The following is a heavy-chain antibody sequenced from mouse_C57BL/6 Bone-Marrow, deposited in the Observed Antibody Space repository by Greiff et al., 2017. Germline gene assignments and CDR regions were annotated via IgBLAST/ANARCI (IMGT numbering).Heavy chain of an antibody. CDR3: ARRGYGSRSYFDY. D-gene: IGHD1-1*01. V-gene: IGHV5-9*01. CDR2: ISGGGGNT. J-gene: IGHJ2*01. Sequence: EVKVVESGGGLVKPGGSLKLSCAASGFTFSSYTMSWVRQTPEKRLEWVATISGGGGNTYYPDSVKGRFTISRDNAKNTLYLQMSSLRSEDTALYYSARRGYGSRSYFDYWGQGTTLTVSS. CDR1: GFTFSSYT.